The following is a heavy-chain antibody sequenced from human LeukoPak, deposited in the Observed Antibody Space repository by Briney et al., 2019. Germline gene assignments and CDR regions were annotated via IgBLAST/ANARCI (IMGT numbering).Heavy chain of an antibody. J-gene: IGHJ4*02. D-gene: IGHD3-3*01. CDR3: ARHSYDFWSDPDRYYFDY. CDR1: GGSISIYY. V-gene: IGHV4-59*08. CDR2: IYYSGST. Sequence: SETLSLTCTVSGGSISIYYWSWIRQPPGKGLEWIGYIYYSGSTNYNPSLKSRVTISVDTSKNQFSLKLSSVTAADTAVYYCARHSYDFWSDPDRYYFDYWGQGTLVTVSS.